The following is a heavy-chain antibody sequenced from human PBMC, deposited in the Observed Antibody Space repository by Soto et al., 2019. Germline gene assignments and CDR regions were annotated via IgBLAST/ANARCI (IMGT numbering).Heavy chain of an antibody. CDR1: GFTFSSYG. CDR2: IWYDGSNK. Sequence: QVQLVESGGGVVQPGRSLRLSCAASGFTFSSYGMHWVRQAPGKGLEWVAVIWYDGSNKYYADSVKGRFTISRDNSKNTLYLQRNSLRAEDTAVYYCARGPRKNDYDSSGSDLKDAFDIWGQGTMVTVSS. CDR3: ARGPRKNDYDSSGSDLKDAFDI. D-gene: IGHD3-22*01. V-gene: IGHV3-33*01. J-gene: IGHJ3*02.